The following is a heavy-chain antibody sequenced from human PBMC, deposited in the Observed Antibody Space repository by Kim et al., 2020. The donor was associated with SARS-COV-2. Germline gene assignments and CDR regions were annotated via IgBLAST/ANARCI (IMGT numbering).Heavy chain of an antibody. V-gene: IGHV7-4-1*02. J-gene: IGHJ6*02. Sequence: ASVKVSCKASGYTFTSYAMNWVRQAPGQGLEWMGWINTNTGNPTYAQGFTGRFVFSLDTSVSTAYLQISSLKAEDTAVYYCARENSYFDWLLPRRLDYYYGMDVWGQGTTVTVSS. CDR2: INTNTGNP. D-gene: IGHD3-9*01. CDR1: GYTFTSYA. CDR3: ARENSYFDWLLPRRLDYYYGMDV.